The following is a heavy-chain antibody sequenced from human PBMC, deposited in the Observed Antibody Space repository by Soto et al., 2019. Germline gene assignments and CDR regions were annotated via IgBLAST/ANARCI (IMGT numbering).Heavy chain of an antibody. CDR3: ARGSASKSGHLWYFDL. CDR1: GFTFDTYT. J-gene: IGHJ2*01. Sequence: PGGSLRLSCTASGFTFDTYTMNWLRQAPGRGLEWVSSISAPPTYKYYAASVEGRFTISRDNAKNSLYLQTNSLGAENTAVYYCARGSASKSGHLWYFDLWGRGTLVTVSS. CDR2: ISAPPTYK. V-gene: IGHV3-21*01. D-gene: IGHD2-8*02.